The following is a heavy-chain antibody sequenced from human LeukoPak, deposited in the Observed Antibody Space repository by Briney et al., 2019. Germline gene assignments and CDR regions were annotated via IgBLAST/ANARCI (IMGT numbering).Heavy chain of an antibody. Sequence: KPSETLSLTCTVSGGSISSSNYYWSWIRQPPGKGLECIGHIYYSGSTNYKPSLKSRVTISLDTSKNQFSLKLSSVTAADTAVYYCARLSIASRVRIFDYWGQGTLVTVSS. J-gene: IGHJ4*02. V-gene: IGHV4-61*05. CDR1: GGSISSSNYY. CDR2: IYYSGST. CDR3: ARLSIASRVRIFDY. D-gene: IGHD6-6*01.